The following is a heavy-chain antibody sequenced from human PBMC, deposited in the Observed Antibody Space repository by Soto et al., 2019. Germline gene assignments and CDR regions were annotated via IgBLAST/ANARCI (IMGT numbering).Heavy chain of an antibody. CDR2: ISGNNENI. Sequence: QVQLVQSGAEVKKPGASVKVSCKASGYNFSPYVISWVRQAPGQGLEWVGWISGNNENIQYAQKFQGRVTLTTDTSTRRADMALRRLSADETALAYWAGVRPAGGDMRYWYIDRWGRCTQVTVAS. J-gene: IGHJ2*01. CDR3: AGVRPAGGDMRYWYIDR. D-gene: IGHD3-10*01. CDR1: GYNFSPYV. V-gene: IGHV1-18*01.